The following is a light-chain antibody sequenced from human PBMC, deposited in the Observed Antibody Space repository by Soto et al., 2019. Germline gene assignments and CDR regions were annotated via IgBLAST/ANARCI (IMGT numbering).Light chain of an antibody. CDR3: QQSYRNPRT. CDR1: ETINTY. CDR2: AAS. Sequence: DIQMTQSPSSLSASIGDRVTITCRASETINTYLNWYQQRPGKAPKLLIYAASSLPSGVPSRFSGSRSGTDFTLTITSLQPEDFATYYCQQSYRNPRTFGQGTKVEVK. V-gene: IGKV1-39*01. J-gene: IGKJ1*01.